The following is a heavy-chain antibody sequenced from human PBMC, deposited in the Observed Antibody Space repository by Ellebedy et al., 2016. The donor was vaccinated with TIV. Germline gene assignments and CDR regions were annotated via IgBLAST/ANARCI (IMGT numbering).Heavy chain of an antibody. D-gene: IGHD5-12*01. CDR2: ISSSSSYT. J-gene: IGHJ6*02. V-gene: IGHV3-11*06. CDR1: GFTFSDYY. CDR3: ARVQVATRKGYYYGMDV. Sequence: GESLKISCAASGFTFSDYYMSWIRQAPGKGLEWVSYISSSSSYTNYADSVKGRFTISRDNAKNSLYLQMNSLRAEDTAVYYCARVQVATRKGYYYGMDVWGQGTTVTVSS.